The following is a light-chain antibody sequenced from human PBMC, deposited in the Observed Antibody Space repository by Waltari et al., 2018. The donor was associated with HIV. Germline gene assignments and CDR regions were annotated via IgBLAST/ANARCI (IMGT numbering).Light chain of an antibody. CDR3: QSYDSGLSGVV. CDR1: SSNIGAGYD. J-gene: IGLJ3*02. CDR2: GNS. Sequence: QSVLTQPSSVSGAPGQRVAISCTGSSSNIGAGYDVHWYQQIPGTAPKLLIYGNSNRPSGAPDRISGAKSGTSASLAITGLQAEDEADYYCQSYDSGLSGVVFGGGTKLTVL. V-gene: IGLV1-40*01.